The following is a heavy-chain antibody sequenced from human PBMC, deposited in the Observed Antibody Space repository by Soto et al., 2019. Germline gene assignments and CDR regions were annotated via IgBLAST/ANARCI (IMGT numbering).Heavy chain of an antibody. CDR2: IDYSGST. Sequence: SETLSLTCTVSGGSISSYYWSWIRQPPGKGLEWIGYIDYSGSTNYNPSLKSRVTISVDTSKNQFSLKLSLRSDDTAVYYCARRGPPMDGGNEFWWFDPWGQGTLVTVSS. J-gene: IGHJ5*02. D-gene: IGHD3-3*01. V-gene: IGHV4-59*01. CDR1: GGSISSYY. CDR3: ARRGPPMDGGNEFWWFDP.